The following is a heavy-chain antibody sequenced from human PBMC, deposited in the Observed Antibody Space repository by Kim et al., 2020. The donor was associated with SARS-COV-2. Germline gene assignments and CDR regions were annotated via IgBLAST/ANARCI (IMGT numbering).Heavy chain of an antibody. CDR1: GFTFTGYA. CDR2: IDGSDGTT. J-gene: IGHJ4*02. D-gene: IGHD2-2*03. V-gene: IGHV3-23*01. CDR3: LKGGWGWIWDH. Sequence: GGSLRLSCTTSGFTFTGYAMSWVRQAPGKGLEWVSSIDGSDGTTYYVDSVKGRFTNSRDNSKNTLYLQMSNLRADDTAVYYCLKGGWGWIWDHWGQGTLV.